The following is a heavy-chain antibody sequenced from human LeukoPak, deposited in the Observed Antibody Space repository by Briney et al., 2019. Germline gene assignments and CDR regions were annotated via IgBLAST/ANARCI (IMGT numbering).Heavy chain of an antibody. D-gene: IGHD3-10*01. J-gene: IGHJ6*02. CDR2: RGRTGEYK. Sequence: GGSLRGSRSASGFTYTDYSMSWVRPGPGKGLGWVSGRGRTGEYKYYADSVRGRFTISRDNSNDMVSLPINSLRAEDTAIYYCVKDRPYGPFKPMHAWGQETTV. V-gene: IGHV3-23*01. CDR3: VKDRPYGPFKPMHA. CDR1: GFTYTDYS.